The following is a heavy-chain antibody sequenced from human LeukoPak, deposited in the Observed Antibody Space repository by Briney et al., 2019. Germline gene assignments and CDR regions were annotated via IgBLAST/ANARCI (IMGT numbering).Heavy chain of an antibody. D-gene: IGHD5-18*01. CDR2: IYYSGSN. CDR3: AREAPATAMAFDY. J-gene: IGHJ4*02. V-gene: IGHV4-59*01. CDR1: GGSISSYY. Sequence: SETLSLTCTVSGGSISSYYWSWIRQPPGKGLEWIGYIYYSGSNKYNPSLKIRVTISVDTSNNQFSLKLSSVTAADTAVYYCAREAPATAMAFDYWGQGTLVTVSS.